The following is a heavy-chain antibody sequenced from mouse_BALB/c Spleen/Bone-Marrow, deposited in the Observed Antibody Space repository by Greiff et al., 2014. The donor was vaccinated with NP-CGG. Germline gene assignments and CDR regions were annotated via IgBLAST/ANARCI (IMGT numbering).Heavy chain of an antibody. CDR2: IDPANGNT. CDR3: ASYYYGSSRFAY. J-gene: IGHJ3*01. D-gene: IGHD1-1*01. Sequence: EVQLQQSXAELVKPGASVKLSCTASGFNIKDTYMHWVKQRPEQGLEWIGRIDPANGNTKYDPKFQGKATITADTSSNTAYLQLSSLTSEDTAVYYCASYYYGSSRFAYWGQGTLVTVSA. V-gene: IGHV14-3*02. CDR1: GFNIKDTY.